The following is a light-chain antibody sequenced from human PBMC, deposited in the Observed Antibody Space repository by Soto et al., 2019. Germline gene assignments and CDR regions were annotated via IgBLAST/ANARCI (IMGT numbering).Light chain of an antibody. CDR2: KVS. J-gene: IGKJ3*01. Sequence: CMSSQSLVYSEGNTYLSWFQQRPGQSPRRLIYKVSKRDSGVPDRFSGIGTRTDSNQKIRRVQAGDVAAYHSMQALHTPGFTFGPGTKVDIK. CDR3: MQALHTPGFT. V-gene: IGKV2-30*01. CDR1: QSLVYSEGNTY.